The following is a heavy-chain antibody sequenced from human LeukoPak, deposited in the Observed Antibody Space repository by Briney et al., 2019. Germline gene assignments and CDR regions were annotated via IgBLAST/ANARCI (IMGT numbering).Heavy chain of an antibody. D-gene: IGHD6-19*01. J-gene: IGHJ6*03. CDR3: AKGAEIAVAGTGRYYYYYMDV. Sequence: GGSLRLSCAASGFTFSSYGMHWVRQAPGKGLEWVAVIWYDGSNKYYADSVKGRFTISRDNSKNTLYLQMNSLRAEDTAVYYCAKGAEIAVAGTGRYYYYYMDVWGKGTTVTVSS. CDR2: IWYDGSNK. CDR1: GFTFSSYG. V-gene: IGHV3-33*06.